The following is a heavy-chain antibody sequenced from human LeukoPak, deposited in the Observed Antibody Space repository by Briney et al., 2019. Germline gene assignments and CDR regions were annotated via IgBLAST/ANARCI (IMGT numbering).Heavy chain of an antibody. V-gene: IGHV3-21*01. J-gene: IGHJ4*02. CDR3: ARDLKTAMDYFDY. CDR1: GFTFSSYM. D-gene: IGHD2-2*01. Sequence: GGSLRLSCAASGFTFSSYMMNWVRQAPGKGLEWIASISSISSYIYNADSVKGRFTISRDNAKNSLYLQMNSLRAEDTAVYYCARDLKTAMDYFDYWGQGALVTVSS. CDR2: ISSISSYI.